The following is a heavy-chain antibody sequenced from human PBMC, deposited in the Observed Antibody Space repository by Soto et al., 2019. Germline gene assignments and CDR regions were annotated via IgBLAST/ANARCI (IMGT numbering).Heavy chain of an antibody. CDR3: ARVNYYGSGNDYYYGMDV. CDR1: GYTFTDYY. J-gene: IGHJ6*02. CDR2: IHPNSGDT. V-gene: IGHV1-2*04. D-gene: IGHD3-10*01. Sequence: QVQLVQSGAEVKKPGASVKVSCKASGYTFTDYYMHWMRQAPGQGLEWMGWIHPNSGDTSYAQKFQGCVTMTRDTSISTAYLELSRLKSDDTAVYYCARVNYYGSGNDYYYGMDVWGHGTTVTVSS.